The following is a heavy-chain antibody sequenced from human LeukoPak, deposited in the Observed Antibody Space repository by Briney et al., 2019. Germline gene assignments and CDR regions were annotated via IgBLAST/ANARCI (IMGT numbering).Heavy chain of an antibody. CDR3: VRRDTGWNYIDY. J-gene: IGHJ4*02. Sequence: SETLSLTCAVSGGSINSHYWGWIRQPPGKGLQWIGDIYYTGKNNYNPSLKSRVTISLDTSKDHLSLNLTSVVAADTAIYYCVRRDTGWNYIDYWGQGILVTVSS. CDR1: GGSINSHY. CDR2: IYYTGKN. D-gene: IGHD6-19*01. V-gene: IGHV4-59*08.